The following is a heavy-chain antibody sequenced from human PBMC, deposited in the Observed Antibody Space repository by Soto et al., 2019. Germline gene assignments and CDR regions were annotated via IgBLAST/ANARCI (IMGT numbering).Heavy chain of an antibody. V-gene: IGHV3-30*18. J-gene: IGHJ6*02. CDR2: ISYDGSNK. CDR1: GFTFSSYG. D-gene: IGHD3-3*01. Sequence: GGSLRLSCAASGFTFSSYGMHWVRQAPGKGLEWVAVISYDGSNKYYADSVKGRFTISRDNSKNTLYLQMNSLRAEDTAVYYCAKDHGPLGPYYYYYYGMDVWGQGTTVTVSS. CDR3: AKDHGPLGPYYYYYYGMDV.